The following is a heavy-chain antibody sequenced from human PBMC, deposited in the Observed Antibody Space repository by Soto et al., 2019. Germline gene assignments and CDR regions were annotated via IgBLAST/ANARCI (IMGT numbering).Heavy chain of an antibody. J-gene: IGHJ6*03. Sequence: SETLSLTCAVYGGTFSGYYWSWIRKHPGKGLEWIGEINHSGSTNYSPSLKSRVTMSVDTSKNQFSLTLNSVTAADTATYYCARGGISHWAYFYYMDVWDRGTTVTVSS. CDR2: INHSGST. CDR3: ARGGISHWAYFYYMDV. V-gene: IGHV4-34*01. D-gene: IGHD2-21*01. CDR1: GGTFSGYY.